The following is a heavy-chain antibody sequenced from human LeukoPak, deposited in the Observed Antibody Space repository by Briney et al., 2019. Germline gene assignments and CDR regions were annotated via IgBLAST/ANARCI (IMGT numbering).Heavy chain of an antibody. D-gene: IGHD5-12*01. CDR1: GFTFSNAW. J-gene: IGHJ6*04. CDR3: ATSGISGYRWYYSGMDV. Sequence: GGSLRLSCAASGFTFSNAWMSWVRQAPGKGLEWIALIKSKPDGGTTDHAAPVKGRFTISRDDSKNTLYLQMNSLKTEDTAVYYCATSGISGYRWYYSGMDVWGEGTTVTVSS. V-gene: IGHV3-15*01. CDR2: IKSKPDGGTT.